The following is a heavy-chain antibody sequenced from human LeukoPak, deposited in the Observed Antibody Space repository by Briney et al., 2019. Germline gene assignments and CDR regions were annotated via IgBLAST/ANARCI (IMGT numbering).Heavy chain of an antibody. CDR3: ARGMHYYDSSFDY. CDR2: INPNSGGT. J-gene: IGHJ4*02. CDR1: GYTFTGYY. D-gene: IGHD3-22*01. V-gene: IGHV1-2*02. Sequence: ASVTVSCKASGYTFTGYYMHWVRQAPGQGLEWMGWINPNSGGTNYAQTFQGRVTMTRDTSISTAYMELSRLRSDDTAVYYCARGMHYYDSSFDYWGQGTLVTVSS.